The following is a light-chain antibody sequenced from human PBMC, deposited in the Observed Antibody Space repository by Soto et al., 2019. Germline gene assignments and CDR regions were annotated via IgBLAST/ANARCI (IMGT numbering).Light chain of an antibody. J-gene: IGKJ2*01. Sequence: DIQMTQSPSSRSASVGDRVTISCRSSENIRNYLIWYRQKPGKAPELLMYVGSTLESGVPSRFSGSGLGTDFTLTIKSLQPEDFGVYYCQQSYIVPYTFGRGTSLDI. CDR3: QQSYIVPYT. V-gene: IGKV1-39*01. CDR1: ENIRNY. CDR2: VGS.